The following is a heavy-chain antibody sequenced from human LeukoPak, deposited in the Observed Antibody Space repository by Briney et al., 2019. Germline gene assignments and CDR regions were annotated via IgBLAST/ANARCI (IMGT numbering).Heavy chain of an antibody. CDR3: ASTTLYCSSTSCYIGFDAFDI. V-gene: IGHV4-61*02. D-gene: IGHD2-2*02. CDR2: IYTSGST. Sequence: PSQTLSLTCTVSGGSISSGSYYWSCIRQPAGKGLECIGRIYTSGSTNYNPSLKSRVTISVDTSKNQFSLKLSSVTAADTAVYYCASTTLYCSSTSCYIGFDAFDIWGQGTMVTVSS. J-gene: IGHJ3*02. CDR1: GGSISSGSYY.